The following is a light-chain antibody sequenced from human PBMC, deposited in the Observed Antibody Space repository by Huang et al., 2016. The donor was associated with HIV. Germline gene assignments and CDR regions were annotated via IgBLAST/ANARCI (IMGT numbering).Light chain of an antibody. J-gene: IGKJ2*01. CDR2: AAS. Sequence: EIVMTQSPATLAVSPGERATPSCRASQNVGSNLAWYQQKPGQAPRLIIFAASTRTTSVPARFSGSGSGTEFTLTISSLQSEDFALYFCQQYNNWPTMYPFGQGTKVEIK. V-gene: IGKV3-15*01. CDR1: QNVGSN. CDR3: QQYNNWPTMYP.